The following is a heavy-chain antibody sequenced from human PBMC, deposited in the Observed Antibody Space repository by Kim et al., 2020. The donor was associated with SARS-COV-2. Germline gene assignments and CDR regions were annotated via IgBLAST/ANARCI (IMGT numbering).Heavy chain of an antibody. Sequence: GGSLRLSCAASGFTFDDYTMHWVRQAPGKGLEWVALFSWDGGSTYYADSVKGRFTISRDNSKNSLYLQMNSLRTEDTALYYCAVTAYVCGRSKGGDAFD. J-gene: IGHJ3*02. CDR1: GFTFDDYT. CDR3: AVTAYVCGRSKGGDAFD. V-gene: IGHV3-43*01. D-gene: IGHD3-16*01. CDR2: FSWDGGST.